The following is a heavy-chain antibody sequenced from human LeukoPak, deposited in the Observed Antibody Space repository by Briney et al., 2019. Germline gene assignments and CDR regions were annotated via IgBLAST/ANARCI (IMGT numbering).Heavy chain of an antibody. CDR3: ARGLDYDILTF. J-gene: IGHJ4*02. CDR1: GFTFSSFG. Sequence: GGSLRLSCEVSGFTFSSFGMHWARQAPGKGLEWVADITYDGSKKYYADSVKGRFTISRDNSKNTLYLQMDSLRTEDTAVYYCARGLDYDILTFWGQGTLVTVSS. D-gene: IGHD3-9*01. V-gene: IGHV3-30-3*01. CDR2: ITYDGSKK.